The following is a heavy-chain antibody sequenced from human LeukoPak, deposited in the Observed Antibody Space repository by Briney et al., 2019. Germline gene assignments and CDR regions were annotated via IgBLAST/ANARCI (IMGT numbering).Heavy chain of an antibody. CDR2: IQTTGST. CDR3: ARVPAF. J-gene: IGHJ4*02. Sequence: PSETLSLTCTVSVDSLTGYYWSWIRQSPGKALEWIGHIQTTGSTDNNPSLMGRATISVDASQNQFSLRLTSVTSTDTAVYYCARVPAFWGPGILVTVSP. CDR1: VDSLTGYY. V-gene: IGHV4-4*09.